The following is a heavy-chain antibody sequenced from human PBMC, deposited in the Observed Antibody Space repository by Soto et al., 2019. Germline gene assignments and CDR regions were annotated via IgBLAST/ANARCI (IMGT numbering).Heavy chain of an antibody. CDR3: TTDPSIAAAAGYYYGMDV. J-gene: IGHJ6*02. CDR2: SKSKTDGGTT. D-gene: IGHD6-13*01. CDR1: GFTFSNTW. Sequence: GGSLRLSCAASGFTFSNTWMSWVRQAPAKGLELVGRSKSKTDGGTTDYAAPVKGRFTISRDDSKNTLYLQMNSLKTEDTAVYYCTTDPSIAAAAGYYYGMDVWGQGTTVTVSS. V-gene: IGHV3-15*01.